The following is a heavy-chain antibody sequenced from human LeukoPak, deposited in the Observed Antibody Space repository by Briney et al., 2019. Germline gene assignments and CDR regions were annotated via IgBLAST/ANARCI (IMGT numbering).Heavy chain of an antibody. Sequence: PSETLSLTCTVSGGSISSSSYYWGWIRQAPGKGLEWVSSISSSSSYIYYADSVKGRFTISRDNAKNSLYLQMNSLRAEDTAVYYCASRSGWRPSDEFDYWGQGTLITVSS. CDR3: ASRSGWRPSDEFDY. CDR1: GGSISSSS. J-gene: IGHJ4*02. V-gene: IGHV3-21*01. D-gene: IGHD6-19*01. CDR2: ISSSSSYI.